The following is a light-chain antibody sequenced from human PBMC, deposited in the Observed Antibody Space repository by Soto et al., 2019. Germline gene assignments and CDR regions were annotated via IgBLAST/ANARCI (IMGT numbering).Light chain of an antibody. CDR2: DVS. Sequence: AIQLTQSPSSLSASVGDRVTITCRASQDIRGALAWYQQKPGKAPKFLIFDVSTLQSGVPSRFSGSGSGTDFTLTISSLQPEDFGTYYCQQFNTYPITFGQGTRVEIK. J-gene: IGKJ5*01. CDR1: QDIRGA. CDR3: QQFNTYPIT. V-gene: IGKV1-13*02.